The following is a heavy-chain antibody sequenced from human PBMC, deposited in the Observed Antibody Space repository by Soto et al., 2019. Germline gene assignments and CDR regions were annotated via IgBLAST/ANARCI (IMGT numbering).Heavy chain of an antibody. CDR3: ARVLVVGAWGPLDY. Sequence: EVQLVETGGGLIQPGGSLRLSCAASGLIISDNYMTWVRQAPGKGLEWVSNIYSSGTTYYADSVTGRFTISRDNSKNTLYLQMNSLRAEDTAVYYCARVLVVGAWGPLDYWGQGTLVTVSS. J-gene: IGHJ4*02. CDR1: GLIISDNY. D-gene: IGHD2-15*01. V-gene: IGHV3-53*02. CDR2: IYSSGTT.